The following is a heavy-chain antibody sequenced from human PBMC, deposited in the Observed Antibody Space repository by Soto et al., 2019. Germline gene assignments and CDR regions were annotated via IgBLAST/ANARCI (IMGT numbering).Heavy chain of an antibody. Sequence: GGSLRLSCAASGFTFSSYGMHWVRQAPGKGLEWVALMWHDGSNKYYADSVKGRFTISRDNVKNSLYLQMNSLRAEDTAVYYCARGGIYGSGSQPPDYWGQGTLVTVSS. CDR3: ARGGIYGSGSQPPDY. CDR2: MWHDGSNK. V-gene: IGHV3-33*01. CDR1: GFTFSSYG. J-gene: IGHJ4*02. D-gene: IGHD3-10*01.